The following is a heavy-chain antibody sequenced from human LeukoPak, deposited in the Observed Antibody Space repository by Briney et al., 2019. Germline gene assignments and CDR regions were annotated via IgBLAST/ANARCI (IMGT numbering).Heavy chain of an antibody. CDR2: FDPEDDER. CDR1: GYTLSELS. D-gene: IGHD3-22*01. Sequence: ASVKVSCKVSGYTLSELSMHWVRQAPGKGLEWMGGFDPEDDERVYAQKFQGRVTMTEDTSTDTAYMELSSLRSEDTAIYYCATELRSGYFDYWGQGNPGHRLL. V-gene: IGHV1-24*01. J-gene: IGHJ4*02. CDR3: ATELRSGYFDY.